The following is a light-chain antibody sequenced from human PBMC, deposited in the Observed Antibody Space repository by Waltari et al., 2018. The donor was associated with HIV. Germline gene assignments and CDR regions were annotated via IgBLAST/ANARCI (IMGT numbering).Light chain of an antibody. CDR2: GNS. Sequence: QSVLTQPPSVSGAPGQRVTISCTGRSSNIGAGYDVHWYQQLPGTAPKLLIYGNSNRPSGVPDRFSGSTSGTSASLAITGLQAEDEADYYCQSYDSSLSVVVFGGGTKLTVL. CDR1: SSNIGAGYD. CDR3: QSYDSSLSVVV. J-gene: IGLJ2*01. V-gene: IGLV1-40*01.